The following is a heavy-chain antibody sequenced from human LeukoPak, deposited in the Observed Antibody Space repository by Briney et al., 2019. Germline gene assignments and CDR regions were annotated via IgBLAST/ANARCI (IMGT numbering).Heavy chain of an antibody. V-gene: IGHV1-18*01. D-gene: IGHD6-25*01. Sequence: GASVKVSCKASGYTFTSYGISWVRQAPGQGLEWMGWISAYNGNTNYAQKLQGRVTMTTDTSTSTAYMELRSLRSDDTAVYYCARDSYVAATLRHFDYWGQGTLVTVSS. CDR1: GYTFTSYG. J-gene: IGHJ4*02. CDR3: ARDSYVAATLRHFDY. CDR2: ISAYNGNT.